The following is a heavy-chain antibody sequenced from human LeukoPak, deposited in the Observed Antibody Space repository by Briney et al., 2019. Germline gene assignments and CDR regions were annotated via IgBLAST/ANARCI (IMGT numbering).Heavy chain of an antibody. D-gene: IGHD6-13*01. V-gene: IGHV3-73*01. Sequence: PGGSLRLSCAASGFTFSGSAMHWVRRASGKGLEWVGRIRTKANSYATAYAASLKGRFTISRDDSNSMAYLHLNSLKTEDTAVYYCTTPLAAAGTGDYHGMDVWGHGTTVTVSS. CDR3: TTPLAAAGTGDYHGMDV. CDR1: GFTFSGSA. CDR2: IRTKANSYAT. J-gene: IGHJ6*02.